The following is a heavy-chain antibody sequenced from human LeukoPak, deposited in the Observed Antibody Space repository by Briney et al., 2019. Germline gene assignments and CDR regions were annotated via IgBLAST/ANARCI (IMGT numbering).Heavy chain of an antibody. CDR2: IRFDGTNK. Sequence: GGSLRLSCAASGFTFSSYGMHWVRQAPGKGLEWVAFIRFDGTNKYYADSVKGRFTISRDNSKNTLYLQMNSLRAEDTAVYYCAKDLQSGITGTTDAFDIWGQGTMVTVSS. V-gene: IGHV3-30*02. J-gene: IGHJ3*02. CDR3: AKDLQSGITGTTDAFDI. D-gene: IGHD1-7*01. CDR1: GFTFSSYG.